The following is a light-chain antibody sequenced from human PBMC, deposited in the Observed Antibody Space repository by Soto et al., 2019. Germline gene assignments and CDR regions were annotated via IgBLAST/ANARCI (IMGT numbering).Light chain of an antibody. J-gene: IGKJ4*01. Sequence: DIVMTQSPLSRPVTPGEPASISCRSSQSLLHSNGYNCLDWYLQKPGQSPQLLIYLGSTRASGVPDRFSGSGSGTDFTLKISRVEAEDVGVYYCMQALQTPLTFGGGTKVEIK. V-gene: IGKV2-28*01. CDR1: QSLLHSNGYNC. CDR3: MQALQTPLT. CDR2: LGS.